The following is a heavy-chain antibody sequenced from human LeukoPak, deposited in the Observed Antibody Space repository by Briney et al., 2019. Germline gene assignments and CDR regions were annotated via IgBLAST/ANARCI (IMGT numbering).Heavy chain of an antibody. CDR1: GGTFSSYA. Sequence: GASVKVSCKASGGTFSSYAISWVRQAPGQGLEWIGGIIPIFGTANYAQKFQGRVTITRDTSASTAYMELSSLRSEDTAIYYCARGSTSDWPLDYWGQETLVTISS. CDR2: IIPIFGTA. D-gene: IGHD6-19*01. V-gene: IGHV1-69*05. J-gene: IGHJ4*02. CDR3: ARGSTSDWPLDY.